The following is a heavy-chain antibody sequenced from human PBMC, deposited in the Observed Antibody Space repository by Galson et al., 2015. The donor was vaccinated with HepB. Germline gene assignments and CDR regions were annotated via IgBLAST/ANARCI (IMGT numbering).Heavy chain of an antibody. D-gene: IGHD3-22*01. Sequence: SLRLSCAASGFTFSSYGMDWVRQAPGKGLEWVAVISYDGSKKYYADSVKGRFTISRDNSKNTLYLQMNSLRAEDTAVYCCATYYDSSEDDAFDIWGQGTMVTVSS. CDR1: GFTFSSYG. CDR2: ISYDGSKK. CDR3: ATYYDSSEDDAFDI. V-gene: IGHV3-30*12. J-gene: IGHJ3*02.